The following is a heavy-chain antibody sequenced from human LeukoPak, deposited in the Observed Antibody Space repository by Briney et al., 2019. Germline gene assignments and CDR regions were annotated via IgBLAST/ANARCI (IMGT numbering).Heavy chain of an antibody. CDR3: ARAVFGGDSWYYFDY. Sequence: ASVKVSCKASGYTFTSYYMHWVRQAPGQGLEWLAIINPSDGSTTHAQKFQGRVTMTRDTSTSTVYMELGSLRSEDTAVYYCARAVFGGDSWYYFDYWGQGTLVTVSS. J-gene: IGHJ4*02. CDR2: INPSDGST. D-gene: IGHD2-21*02. CDR1: GYTFTSYY. V-gene: IGHV1-46*01.